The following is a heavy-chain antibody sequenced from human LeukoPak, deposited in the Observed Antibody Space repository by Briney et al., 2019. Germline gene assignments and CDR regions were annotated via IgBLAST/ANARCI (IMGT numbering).Heavy chain of an antibody. J-gene: IGHJ6*03. Sequence: ASVKVSCKASGYTFTSYYMHWVRQAPGQGLEWMGIINPSGGSTSYAQKFQGRVTMTRDTSTSTVYMELSSLRSEDTAVYYCARGSGWELLYYYYYMDVWGKGTTVTISS. D-gene: IGHD1-26*01. V-gene: IGHV1-46*01. CDR3: ARGSGWELLYYYYYMDV. CDR1: GYTFTSYY. CDR2: INPSGGST.